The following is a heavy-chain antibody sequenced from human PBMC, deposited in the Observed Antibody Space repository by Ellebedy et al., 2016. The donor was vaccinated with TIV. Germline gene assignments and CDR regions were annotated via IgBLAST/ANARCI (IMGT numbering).Heavy chain of an antibody. Sequence: GESLKISXAASGFTFSSYWMSWVRQAPGKGLEWVANIKQDGSERYYVDSVKDRFTISRDNAKNSLYLQMNSLRAEDTAVYYCARRYFDYWGQGTLVTVSS. CDR2: IKQDGSER. V-gene: IGHV3-7*03. CDR3: ARRYFDY. J-gene: IGHJ4*02. CDR1: GFTFSSYW.